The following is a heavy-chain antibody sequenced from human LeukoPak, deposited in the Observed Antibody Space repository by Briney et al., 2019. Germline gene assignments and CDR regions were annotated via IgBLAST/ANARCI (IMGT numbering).Heavy chain of an antibody. Sequence: ASVKVSCKASGYTFTGYYMHWVRQAPGQGLEWMGWINPNSGGTNYAQKFQGRVTMTRDTSISTAYMELSGLRSDDTAVYYCARDRVPNSSSTIWEVGYWGQGTLVTVSS. CDR2: INPNSGGT. CDR3: ARDRVPNSSSTIWEVGY. J-gene: IGHJ4*02. D-gene: IGHD6-13*01. CDR1: GYTFTGYY. V-gene: IGHV1-2*02.